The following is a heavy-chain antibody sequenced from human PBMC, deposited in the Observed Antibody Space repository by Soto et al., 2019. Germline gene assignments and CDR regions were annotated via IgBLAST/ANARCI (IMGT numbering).Heavy chain of an antibody. J-gene: IGHJ4*02. Sequence: QVQLVESGGGVVQPGRSLRLSCAASGFTFSSYAMHWVRQAPGKGLEWVAVISYDGSNKYYADSVKGRFTISRDNSKNTLYLQMNSLRAEDTAVYYCARELFLGGFGEDFDYWCQGTLVTVSS. CDR2: ISYDGSNK. D-gene: IGHD3-10*01. CDR3: ARELFLGGFGEDFDY. V-gene: IGHV3-30-3*01. CDR1: GFTFSSYA.